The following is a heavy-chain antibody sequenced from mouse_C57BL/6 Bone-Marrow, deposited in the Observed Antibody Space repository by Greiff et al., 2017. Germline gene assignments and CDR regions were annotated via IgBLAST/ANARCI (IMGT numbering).Heavy chain of an antibody. D-gene: IGHD1-1*01. CDR3: ARRYYGSRYYAMDY. J-gene: IGHJ4*01. V-gene: IGHV1-80*01. CDR2: IYPGDGDT. Sequence: QVQLQQSGAELVKPGASVKISCKASGYAFSSYWMNWVKQRPGKGLEWIGQIYPGDGDTNYNGKFKGKATLTADKSSSTAYMQLSSLTSEDSAVYFCARRYYGSRYYAMDYWGQGTSVTVSS. CDR1: GYAFSSYW.